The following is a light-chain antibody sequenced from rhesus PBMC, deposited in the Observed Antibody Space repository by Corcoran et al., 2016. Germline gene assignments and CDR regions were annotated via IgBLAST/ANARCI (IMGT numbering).Light chain of an antibody. V-gene: IGKV1S12*01. CDR3: QHYYDNPLT. Sequence: DIQMTQSPSALSASVGDRVTISCRASQNIYSNLAWYQQKPGKAPKLLIYAASSLQTGIPSRFSGRGSGTVFTLTISSLQPEDSAAYYCQHYYDNPLTFGGGTKVEIK. J-gene: IGKJ4*01. CDR2: AAS. CDR1: QNIYSN.